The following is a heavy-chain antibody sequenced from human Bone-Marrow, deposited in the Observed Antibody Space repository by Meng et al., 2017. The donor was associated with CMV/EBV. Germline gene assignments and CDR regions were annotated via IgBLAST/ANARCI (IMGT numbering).Heavy chain of an antibody. J-gene: IGHJ4*02. CDR3: ARDNDWGPDY. CDR2: MNPKSGGT. D-gene: IGHD3-9*01. CDR1: GYTFTSYD. V-gene: IGHV1-8*01. Sequence: ASVKVSCKASGYTFTSYDINWVRQATGQGLEWMGWMNPKSGGTHYSQKFQGRLTVTADTSMRIGYMELSSLGSDDRAVYYCARDNDWGPDYWGQGTLVTVSS.